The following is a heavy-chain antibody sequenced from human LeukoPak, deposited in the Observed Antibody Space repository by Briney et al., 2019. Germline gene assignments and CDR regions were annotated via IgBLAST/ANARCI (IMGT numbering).Heavy chain of an antibody. V-gene: IGHV1-24*01. J-gene: IGHJ4*02. D-gene: IGHD2-21*02. CDR1: GYTLTELS. Sequence: ASVKVSCKVSGYTLTELSMHWVRQAPGKGLEWMGGFDPEDGETIYAQKFQGRVTMTEDTSTDTAYMELSSLRSEDTAVYYCATGVYCGGDCYSDYWGQGTLVTVSS. CDR3: ATGVYCGGDCYSDY. CDR2: FDPEDGET.